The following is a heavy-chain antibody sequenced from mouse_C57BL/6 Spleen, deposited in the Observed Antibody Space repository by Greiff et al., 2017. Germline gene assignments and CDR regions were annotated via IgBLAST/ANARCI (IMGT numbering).Heavy chain of an antibody. CDR1: GFTFSVYG. D-gene: IGHD1-1*01. Sequence: EVKVVESGGGLVKPGGSLKLSCAASGFTFSVYGMHWVRQAPEKGLEWVAYISSGSSTIYYADTVKGRFTISRDNAKNTLFLQMTSLRSEDTAMYYCARYGSSAYWYFDVWGTGTTVTVSS. V-gene: IGHV5-17*01. CDR2: ISSGSSTI. CDR3: ARYGSSAYWYFDV. J-gene: IGHJ1*03.